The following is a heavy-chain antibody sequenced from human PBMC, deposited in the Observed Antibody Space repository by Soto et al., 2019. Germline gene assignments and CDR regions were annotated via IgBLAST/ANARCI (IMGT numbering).Heavy chain of an antibody. CDR1: GGSISSGGYY. J-gene: IGHJ5*02. Sequence: QVQLQESGPGLVKPSQTLSLTCTVSGGSISSGGYYWSWIRQHPGKGLEWIGYIYYSGSTYYNPSLNSRFTISVDTSKNQFSLKLSSVTAADTAVYYCAKLDPSEGDFWFDPWGQGTLVTVSS. CDR3: AKLDPSEGDFWFDP. CDR2: IYYSGST. D-gene: IGHD2-21*02. V-gene: IGHV4-31*03.